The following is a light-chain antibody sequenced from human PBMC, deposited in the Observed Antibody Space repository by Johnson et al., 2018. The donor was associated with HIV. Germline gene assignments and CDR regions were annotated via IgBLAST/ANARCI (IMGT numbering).Light chain of an antibody. V-gene: IGLV1-51*02. CDR1: SSDMGNYA. Sequence: QSVLTQPPSVSAAPGQKVTISCSGSSSDMGNYAVSWYQQLPGTAPKLLIYENNKRPSGIPDRFSGSKSGTSATLGITGLQTGDEADYYCGTWVSSLSAEVFVTGTKFTVL. CDR2: ENN. CDR3: GTWVSSLSAEV. J-gene: IGLJ1*01.